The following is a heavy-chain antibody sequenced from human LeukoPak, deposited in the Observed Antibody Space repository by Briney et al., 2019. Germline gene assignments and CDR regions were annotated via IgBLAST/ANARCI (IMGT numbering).Heavy chain of an antibody. D-gene: IGHD3-3*01. CDR2: INPSGGST. CDR3: ARGKRFLEWFDYYYYGMDV. J-gene: IGHJ6*02. Sequence: ASVKVSCKASGYTFTSYYMHWMRQAPGQGLEWMGIINPSGGSTSYAQKFQGRVTMTRDTSTSTVYMELSSLRSEDTAVYYCARGKRFLEWFDYYYYGMDVWGQGTTVTVSS. V-gene: IGHV1-46*01. CDR1: GYTFTSYY.